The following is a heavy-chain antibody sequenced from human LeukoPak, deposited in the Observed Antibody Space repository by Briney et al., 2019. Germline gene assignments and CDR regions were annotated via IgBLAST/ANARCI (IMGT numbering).Heavy chain of an antibody. CDR1: SGSISSNNYY. V-gene: IGHV4-39*01. CDR3: ARLVSYDVLTENLYKYYMDV. D-gene: IGHD3-9*01. Sequence: SETLSLTCTVSSGSISSNNYYWGWIRQSPGKGLEWIGSIYYTGSTFYNPSLKSRVTMSLDALKNQFTLKVTSVTATDTAVYYCARLVSYDVLTENLYKYYMDVWGKGTTVTVSS. J-gene: IGHJ6*03. CDR2: IYYTGST.